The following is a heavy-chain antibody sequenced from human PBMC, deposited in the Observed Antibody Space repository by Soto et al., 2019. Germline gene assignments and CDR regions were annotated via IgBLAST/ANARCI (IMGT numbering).Heavy chain of an antibody. D-gene: IGHD6-19*01. CDR3: ARGIAVAGRYFDY. CDR2: IWYDGSNK. V-gene: IGHV3-33*01. J-gene: IGHJ4*02. Sequence: QVQLVESGGGVVQPGRSLRLSCAASGFTFSSYGMHWVRQAPGKGLEWVAVIWYDGSNKYYADSVKGRFTISRDNSKNTGYLQVNSLRAEDTAVYYCARGIAVAGRYFDYWGQGPLVTVSS. CDR1: GFTFSSYG.